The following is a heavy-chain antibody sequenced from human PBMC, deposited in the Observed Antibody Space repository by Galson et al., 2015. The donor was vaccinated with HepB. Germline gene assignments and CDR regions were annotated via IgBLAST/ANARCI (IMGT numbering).Heavy chain of an antibody. CDR1: GFTFSNHG. J-gene: IGHJ6*02. CDR3: VRAGVISGKSYYYYGLDV. D-gene: IGHD1-26*01. Sequence: SLRLSCAASGFTFSNHGMHWVRQAPGKGLEWVSAMSYDGSNEYYADSVKGRFTISRDNSRNTLYLQMNSLRPEDTAVYYCVRAGVISGKSYYYYGLDVWGQGTTVTVSS. V-gene: IGHV3-30-3*01. CDR2: MSYDGSNE.